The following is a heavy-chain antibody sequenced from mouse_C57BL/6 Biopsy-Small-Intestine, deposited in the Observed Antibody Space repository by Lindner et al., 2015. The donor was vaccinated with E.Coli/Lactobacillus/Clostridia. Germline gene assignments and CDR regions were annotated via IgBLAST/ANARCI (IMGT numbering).Heavy chain of an antibody. CDR3: AREGGYDGRTFDY. CDR2: ISSGGSYT. CDR1: GFTFSSYG. Sequence: VQLQESGGDLVKPGGSLKLSCAASGFTFSSYGMSWVXQTPDKRLEWVATISSGGSYTYYPDSVKGRFTISRDNAKNTLYLQMSSLKSEDAAMYYCAREGGYDGRTFDYWGQGTTLTVSS. D-gene: IGHD2-3*01. J-gene: IGHJ2*01. V-gene: IGHV5-6*01.